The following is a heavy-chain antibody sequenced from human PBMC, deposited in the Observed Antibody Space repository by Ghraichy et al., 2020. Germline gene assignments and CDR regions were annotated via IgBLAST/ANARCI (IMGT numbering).Heavy chain of an antibody. Sequence: GGSLRLSCAASGFTFSSYSMNWVRQAPGKGLEWVSSISSSSSYIYYADSVKGRFTISRDNAKNTLYLQMNSLRAEDTAVYYCAKRRVAVAGTGSVDYWGQGTLVTVSS. V-gene: IGHV3-21*04. J-gene: IGHJ4*02. D-gene: IGHD6-19*01. CDR3: AKRRVAVAGTGSVDY. CDR2: ISSSSSYI. CDR1: GFTFSSYS.